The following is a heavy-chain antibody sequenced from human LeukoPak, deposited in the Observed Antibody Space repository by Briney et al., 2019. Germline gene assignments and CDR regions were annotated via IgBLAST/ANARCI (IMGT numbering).Heavy chain of an antibody. Sequence: PSETLSLTCTVSGGSISSGGYYWSWIRQHPGKGLEWIGYIYYSGSTYYNPSLKSRVTISVDTSKNQFSLKLSSVTAADTAVYYCARYRNTGYSYGYRWYFDLWGRGTLVTVSS. CDR3: ARYRNTGYSYGYRWYFDL. V-gene: IGHV4-31*03. CDR1: GGSISSGGYY. D-gene: IGHD5-18*01. J-gene: IGHJ2*01. CDR2: IYYSGST.